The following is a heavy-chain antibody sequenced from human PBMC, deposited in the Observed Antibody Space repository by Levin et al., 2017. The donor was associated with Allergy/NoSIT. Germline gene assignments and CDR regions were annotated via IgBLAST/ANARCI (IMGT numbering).Heavy chain of an antibody. CDR1: GYTFTSYA. V-gene: IGHV1-3*01. Sequence: AASVKVSCKASGYTFTSYAMHWVRQAPGQRLEWMGWINAGNGNTKYSQKFQGRVTITRDTSASTAYMELSSLRSEDTAVYYCARAREGSSWWEGYWGQGTLVTVSS. CDR3: ARAREGSSWWEGY. CDR2: INAGNGNT. J-gene: IGHJ4*02. D-gene: IGHD6-13*01.